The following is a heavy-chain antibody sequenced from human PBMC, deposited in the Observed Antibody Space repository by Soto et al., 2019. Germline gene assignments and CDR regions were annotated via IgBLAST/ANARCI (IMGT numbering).Heavy chain of an antibody. J-gene: IGHJ4*02. CDR1: GGSFSGYY. CDR3: ARGPSGDFWGGYLFDY. CDR2: INHSGST. Sequence: SETLSLTCAVYGGSFSGYYWSWIRQPPGKGLEWIGEINHSGSTNYNPSLKSRVTISVDTSKNQFSLKLSSVTAADTAVYYCARGPSGDFWGGYLFDYWGQGTLVTVSS. D-gene: IGHD3-3*01. V-gene: IGHV4-34*01.